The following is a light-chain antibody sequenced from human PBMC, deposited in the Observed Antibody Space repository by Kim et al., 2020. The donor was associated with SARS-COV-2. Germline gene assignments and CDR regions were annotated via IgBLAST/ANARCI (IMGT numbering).Light chain of an antibody. J-gene: IGKJ2*01. V-gene: IGKV1-5*03. Sequence: SASVGDRVTITCRASQSISNWLAWYQQKPGSAPKLLLYKASILEYGVPSRFSGSGSGTEFSLTISSLQPDDFATYYCQHYNSDPYTFGQGTKLEI. CDR1: QSISNW. CDR3: QHYNSDPYT. CDR2: KAS.